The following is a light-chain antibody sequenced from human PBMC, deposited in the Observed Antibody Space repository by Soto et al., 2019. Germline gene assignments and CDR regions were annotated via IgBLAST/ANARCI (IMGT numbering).Light chain of an antibody. J-gene: IGKJ3*01. CDR3: QKYDDVPQ. V-gene: IGKV1-33*01. CDR2: DAS. Sequence: DIPMTQSPSSLFASVGDTVTITCQASQDITNHLNWYQQKPGKAPNLLIYDASHLETGVPSRFSGSGSGTYFTLTISSLQPEDIATYYCQKYDDVPQFGPGTKVDF. CDR1: QDITNH.